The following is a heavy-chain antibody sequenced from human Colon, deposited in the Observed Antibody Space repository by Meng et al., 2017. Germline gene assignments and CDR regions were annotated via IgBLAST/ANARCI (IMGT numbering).Heavy chain of an antibody. CDR3: ARTIYSSSVDS. V-gene: IGHV4-38-2*01. CDR2: IDRSGTT. D-gene: IGHD3-22*01. J-gene: IGHJ4*02. Sequence: QVQLQEPGPGLVSPSETPSLSCSVSGYSISTAYYWGWIWQTPGKGLEWIASIDRSGTTYYNPSHESRVTISVDTSKNHFSLRLNSVTAADTAVYFCARTIYSSSVDSWGQGTLVTVSS. CDR1: GYSISTAYY.